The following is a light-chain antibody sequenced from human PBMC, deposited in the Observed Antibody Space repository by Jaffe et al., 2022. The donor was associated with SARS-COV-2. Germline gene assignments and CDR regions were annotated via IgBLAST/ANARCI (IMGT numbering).Light chain of an antibody. CDR2: AAS. CDR1: QSISNF. J-gene: IGKJ3*01. V-gene: IGKV1-39*01. CDR3: QQSYSTLT. Sequence: DIQMTQSPSSLSASVGDKVTITCRTSQSISNFLNWYQQKPGKAPNLLIYAASNLRSAVPSRFSGSGSGTHFTLTISSLQPEDFATYYCQQSYSTLTFGPGTKVEIK.